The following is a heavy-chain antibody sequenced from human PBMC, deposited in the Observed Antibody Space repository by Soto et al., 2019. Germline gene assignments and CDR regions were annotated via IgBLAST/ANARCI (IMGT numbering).Heavy chain of an antibody. D-gene: IGHD2-21*01. CDR1: GGSLSSSSDY. V-gene: IGHV4-39*01. Sequence: SETLSLTCTVAGGSLSSSSDYWGWIRQPPGKGLEWIGSIYYSGSTYYNTSLKSRVTISVDTSKNQFSLTLSSVTAADTAVYYCARRPKFYCCYPVRQFLHSVPAPLSADP. CDR3: ARRPKFYCCYPVRQFLHSVPAPLSADP. CDR2: IYYSGST. J-gene: IGHJ5*02.